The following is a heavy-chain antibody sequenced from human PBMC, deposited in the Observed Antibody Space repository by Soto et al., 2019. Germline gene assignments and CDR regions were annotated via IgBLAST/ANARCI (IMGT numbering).Heavy chain of an antibody. D-gene: IGHD2-15*01. CDR3: ARDEPFRYSMDV. V-gene: IGHV3-74*01. CDR2: INSDGSST. CDR1: GFTFSSYW. J-gene: IGHJ6*02. Sequence: GESLKISCAASGFTFSSYWMHWVRQAPGKGLVWVSRINSDGSSTSYADSVKGRFTISRDNAKNTLYLQMNSLRAEDTAVYYCARDEPFRYSMDVWGQGTTVTVSS.